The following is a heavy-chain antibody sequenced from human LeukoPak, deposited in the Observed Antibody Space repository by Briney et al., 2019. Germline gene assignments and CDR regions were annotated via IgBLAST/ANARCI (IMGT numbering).Heavy chain of an antibody. D-gene: IGHD1-26*01. CDR2: IIPILGIA. V-gene: IGHV1-69*04. CDR1: GGTFSSYA. CDR3: ARGRNSGSYSRRYYYGMDV. Sequence: SVKVSCKASGGTFSSYAISWVRQAPGQGLEWMGRIIPILGIANYAQKFQGRVTITADKSTSTAYMELSSLRSEDTAVYYCARGRNSGSYSRRYYYGMDVWGQGTTVTVSS. J-gene: IGHJ6*02.